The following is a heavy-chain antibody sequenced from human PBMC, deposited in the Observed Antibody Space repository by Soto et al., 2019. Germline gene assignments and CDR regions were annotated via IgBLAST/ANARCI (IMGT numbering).Heavy chain of an antibody. V-gene: IGHV1-69*13. D-gene: IGHD5-18*01. CDR3: ARIPRYSFPTSDDPGS. CDR1: GGTFYTYT. CDR2: ITPIYPTT. Sequence: SVKVSCKASGGTFYTYTFSWVRQAPGQGLEWMGSITPIYPTTNYAEKFQGRLTVTADGSTNTAYMELNSLTSDDTAVYYCARIPRYSFPTSDDPGSRGQGTLVTVSS. J-gene: IGHJ4*02.